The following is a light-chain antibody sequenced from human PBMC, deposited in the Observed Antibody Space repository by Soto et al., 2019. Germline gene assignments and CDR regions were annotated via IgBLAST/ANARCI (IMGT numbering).Light chain of an antibody. CDR3: QQYNSYSYT. V-gene: IGKV1-5*03. CDR1: QSISSW. J-gene: IGKJ2*01. Sequence: DIRMTQSPSTLSASVGDRVTITCRASQSISSWLAWYQQKPGKAPKLLIYKASSLESGVPSRFSGSGSGTAFTLTISSLQPDDFATYYCQQYNSYSYTFGQGTKLEIK. CDR2: KAS.